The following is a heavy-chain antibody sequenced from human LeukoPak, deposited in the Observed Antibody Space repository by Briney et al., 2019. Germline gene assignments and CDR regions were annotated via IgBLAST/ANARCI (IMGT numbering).Heavy chain of an antibody. V-gene: IGHV5-51*01. J-gene: IGHJ4*02. CDR3: ARHEGYYDFWSGYYDY. Sequence: GESLKISCKGSGYSFTSYWIGWVRQMPGKGLEWMGVIYPGDSDTRYSPSFQGQVTISADKSISTAYLQWSSLKASDTAVYYCARHEGYYDFWSGYYDYWGQGTLVTVSS. CDR2: IYPGDSDT. CDR1: GYSFTSYW. D-gene: IGHD3-3*01.